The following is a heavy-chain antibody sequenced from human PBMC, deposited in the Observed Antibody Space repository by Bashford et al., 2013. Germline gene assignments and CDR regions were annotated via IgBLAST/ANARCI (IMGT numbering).Heavy chain of an antibody. Sequence: ASVKVSCKASGYTFTSYYMHWVRQAPGQGLEWMGIINPSGGSTSYAQKFQGRVTMTRDTSTSTVYMELSSLRSEDTAVYYCARGGVYNWNDGGAFDIWGQGTMVTVSS. J-gene: IGHJ3*02. V-gene: IGHV1-46*01. CDR3: ARGGVYNWNDGGAFDI. CDR1: GYTFTSYY. CDR2: INPSGGST. D-gene: IGHD1-20*01.